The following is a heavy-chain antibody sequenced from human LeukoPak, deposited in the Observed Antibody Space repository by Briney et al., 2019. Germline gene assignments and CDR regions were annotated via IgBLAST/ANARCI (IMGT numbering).Heavy chain of an antibody. CDR2: ISYDGSNK. J-gene: IGHJ4*02. D-gene: IGHD1-26*01. Sequence: GRSLRLSCAASVVTFSSYAVHWVRQAPCKGLEWVEVISYDGSNKYYADSVKGRFTISRDNSKNTLYLQMNSLRAEDTAVYYCARESPEGAFDYWGQGTLVTVSS. V-gene: IGHV3-30-3*01. CDR3: ARESPEGAFDY. CDR1: VVTFSSYA.